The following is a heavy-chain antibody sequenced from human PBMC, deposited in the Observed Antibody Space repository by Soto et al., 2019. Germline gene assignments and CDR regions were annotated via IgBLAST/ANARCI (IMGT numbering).Heavy chain of an antibody. CDR3: ARGSRFSYYDSSGYFDY. Sequence: QLQLQESGPGLVKPSETLSLTCTVSGGSISSSSYYWGWIRQPPGKGLEWIGSIYYSGSTYYNPSLKSRVTLSVDTSKNQFSLKLSSVTAADTAVYYCARGSRFSYYDSSGYFDYWGQGTLVTVSS. CDR2: IYYSGST. CDR1: GGSISSSSYY. D-gene: IGHD3-22*01. J-gene: IGHJ4*02. V-gene: IGHV4-39*01.